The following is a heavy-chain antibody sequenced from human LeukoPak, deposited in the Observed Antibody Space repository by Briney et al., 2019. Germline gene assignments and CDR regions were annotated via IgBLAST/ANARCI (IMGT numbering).Heavy chain of an antibody. J-gene: IGHJ6*02. D-gene: IGHD1-26*01. CDR2: IRSKANSYAT. Sequence: PGGSLRLSCAASGFTFSGSAMHWVRQASGKGLEWVGRIRSKANSYATAYAASVKGRFTISRNDSKNTAYLQMNSLKTEDTAVYYCTRTLGRVRGYYYYYGMDVWGQGTTVTVSS. V-gene: IGHV3-73*01. CDR3: TRTLGRVRGYYYYYGMDV. CDR1: GFTFSGSA.